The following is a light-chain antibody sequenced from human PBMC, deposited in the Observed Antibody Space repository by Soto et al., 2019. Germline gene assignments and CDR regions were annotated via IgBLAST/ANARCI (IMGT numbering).Light chain of an antibody. CDR3: LQHKTDVYT. Sequence: DIQMTQSPSVMSASVGDRVTITCRASQGISTFLAWFQQKPGKVPNRLIYAASSLQSGVPSRFSGSGSGTDFTLTIRNLQPEDFATYYCLQHKTDVYTFGQGTKLEIK. V-gene: IGKV1-17*03. CDR2: AAS. J-gene: IGKJ2*01. CDR1: QGISTF.